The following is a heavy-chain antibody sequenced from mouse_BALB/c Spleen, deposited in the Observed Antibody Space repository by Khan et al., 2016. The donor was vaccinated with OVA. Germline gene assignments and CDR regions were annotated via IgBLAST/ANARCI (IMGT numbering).Heavy chain of an antibody. V-gene: IGHV1-4*01. CDR2: INPSNGYT. Sequence: VQLQESGAELARPGASVKMSCKASGYTFTSYTIHWIKLRPGQGLEWIGYINPSNGYTNYNQKFKDKATLTADKSSTTAYMQLSSLTSDDSAVYYCVSDRAYYRNDGWFAYWGQGTLVTVSA. J-gene: IGHJ3*01. CDR1: GYTFTSYT. CDR3: VSDRAYYRNDGWFAY. D-gene: IGHD2-14*01.